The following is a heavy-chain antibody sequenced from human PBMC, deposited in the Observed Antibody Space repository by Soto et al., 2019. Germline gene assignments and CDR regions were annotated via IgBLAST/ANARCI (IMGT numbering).Heavy chain of an antibody. Sequence: ASVKVSCKASGYTFTSYGISWVRQAPGQGLEWMGWISAYNGNTNYAQKLQGRVTMTTDTSTSTAYMELRSLRSDDTAVYYCARSMGKFIAVVPGDYWGQGTLVTVSS. V-gene: IGHV1-18*01. J-gene: IGHJ4*02. CDR1: GYTFTSYG. D-gene: IGHD6-19*01. CDR3: ARSMGKFIAVVPGDY. CDR2: ISAYNGNT.